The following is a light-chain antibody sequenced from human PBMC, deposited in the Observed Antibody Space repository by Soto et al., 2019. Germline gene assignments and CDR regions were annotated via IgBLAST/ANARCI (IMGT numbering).Light chain of an antibody. CDR1: RSDVGVYNY. Sequence: QSVLTQPPSASGSPGQSVTVSCTGTRSDVGVYNYVSWYRQYPGKAPKLLIYEVSKRPSGVPDRFSGSKSGSTAALTVSGLQAEDEADYYCSSYAGSNNFVFGTGTKLTVL. CDR3: SSYAGSNNFV. V-gene: IGLV2-8*01. CDR2: EVS. J-gene: IGLJ1*01.